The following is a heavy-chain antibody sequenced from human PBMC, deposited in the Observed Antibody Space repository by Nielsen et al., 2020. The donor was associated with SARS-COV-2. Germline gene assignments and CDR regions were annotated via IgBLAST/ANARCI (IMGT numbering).Heavy chain of an antibody. CDR3: ARGRDIVGATVLDAFDI. J-gene: IGHJ3*02. Sequence: GGSLRLSCAASGFTFSSYSMNWVRQAPGKGLEWVSYISSSSSTIYYADSVKGRFTISRDNAKNSLYLQMNSLRDEDTAVYYCARGRDIVGATVLDAFDIWGQGTMVTVSS. V-gene: IGHV3-48*02. D-gene: IGHD1-26*01. CDR1: GFTFSSYS. CDR2: ISSSSSTI.